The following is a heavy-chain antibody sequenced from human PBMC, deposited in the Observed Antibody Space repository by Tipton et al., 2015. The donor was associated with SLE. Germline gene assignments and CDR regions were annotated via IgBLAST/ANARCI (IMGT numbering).Heavy chain of an antibody. CDR1: GFTFSSYA. CDR3: ARGGSSGWLGWFDP. CDR2: IYSGGST. Sequence: SLRLSCAASGFTFSSYAMSWVRQAPGKGLEWVSVIYSGGSTYYADSVKGRFTISRDNSKNTLYLQMNSLRAEDTAVYYCARGGSSGWLGWFDPWGQGTLVTVSS. V-gene: IGHV3-66*02. D-gene: IGHD6-19*01. J-gene: IGHJ5*02.